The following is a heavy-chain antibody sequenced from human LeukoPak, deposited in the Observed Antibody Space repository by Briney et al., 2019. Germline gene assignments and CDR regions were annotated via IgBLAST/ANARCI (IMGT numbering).Heavy chain of an antibody. CDR2: ISAYNGNT. J-gene: IGHJ4*02. CDR3: ARAIKDYSFWSGNPYLAY. Sequence: EASVKVSCKASGYTFTSYGISWVRQAPGQGLEWMGWISAYNGNTNYAQKLQGRVTMTTDTSTSTAYMELRSLRSDDTAVYYCARAIKDYSFWSGNPYLAYWGQGTLVTVSS. CDR1: GYTFTSYG. D-gene: IGHD3-3*01. V-gene: IGHV1-18*01.